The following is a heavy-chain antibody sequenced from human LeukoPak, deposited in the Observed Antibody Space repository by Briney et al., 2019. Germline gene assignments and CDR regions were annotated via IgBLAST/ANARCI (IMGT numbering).Heavy chain of an antibody. Sequence: GGSLRLSCAASGFTFSSYGMSWVRQAPGKGLEWVAVVSYDGSYKDYADSVKGRFTISRDNSRNTLYLQMNSLRPQDTAVYYCARGARKGDDYGGFFDYWGQGTLVTVSS. D-gene: IGHD4-23*01. J-gene: IGHJ4*02. CDR2: VSYDGSYK. CDR3: ARGARKGDDYGGFFDY. CDR1: GFTFSSYG. V-gene: IGHV3-30*03.